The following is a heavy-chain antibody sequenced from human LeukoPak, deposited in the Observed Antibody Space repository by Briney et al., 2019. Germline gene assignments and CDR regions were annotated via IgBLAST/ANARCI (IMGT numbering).Heavy chain of an antibody. J-gene: IGHJ4*02. Sequence: ASVKVSCKASGYTFTSYGISWVRQAPGQGLEWMGVINPSGGSTSYAQKFQGRITMTRDMSTSTVYMELSSLRSEDTAVYFCARVVDGYNDYWGQGTLVTVSS. V-gene: IGHV1-46*01. CDR1: GYTFTSYG. CDR3: ARVVDGYNDY. CDR2: INPSGGST. D-gene: IGHD5-24*01.